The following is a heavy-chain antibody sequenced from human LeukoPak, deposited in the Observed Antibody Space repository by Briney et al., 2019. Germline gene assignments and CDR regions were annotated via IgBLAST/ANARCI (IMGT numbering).Heavy chain of an antibody. V-gene: IGHV3-30*03. CDR1: GFTFSSYG. D-gene: IGHD4/OR15-4a*01. CDR2: ISYDGSHK. CDR3: SASRPHYGDYYGLDV. Sequence: GRPLRLSCAASGFTFSSYGMHWVRQAPGKGLEWVAVISYDGSHKYSADSVKGRFTISRDNSKNTLYLQMNSLRTEDTAVYFCSASRPHYGDYYGLDVWGHGTTVTVSS. J-gene: IGHJ6*02.